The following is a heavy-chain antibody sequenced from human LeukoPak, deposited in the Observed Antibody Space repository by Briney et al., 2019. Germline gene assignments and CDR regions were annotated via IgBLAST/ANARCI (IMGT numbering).Heavy chain of an antibody. V-gene: IGHV1-46*01. CDR2: INPSGGST. CDR1: GYTFTSYY. D-gene: IGHD2-21*02. J-gene: IGHJ3*02. Sequence: ASVKVSCKASGYTFTSYYIHWVRQAPGQGLEWMGIINPSGGSTTYAQILQGRVTMTRDTSTSTVYMELSSLRSEDMAVYYCVRVVTPSAYDIWGQGTMVTVPS. CDR3: VRVVTPSAYDI.